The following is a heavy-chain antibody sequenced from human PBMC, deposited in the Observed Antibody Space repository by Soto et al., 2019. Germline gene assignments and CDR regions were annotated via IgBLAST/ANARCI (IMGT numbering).Heavy chain of an antibody. D-gene: IGHD2-2*01. CDR3: ARVVILVPTASTHYYYPMDV. J-gene: IGHJ6*02. CDR2: IIPIVGTG. CDR1: GGTFSNYA. V-gene: IGHV1-69*01. Sequence: QVQLVQSGAELRKPGSSVTVSCKSSGGTFSNYAISWVRQAPGQGIEWMGGIIPIVGTGSYAQKFQGRVTITADEPTTTAYMELSSLRFEHTALYYCARVVILVPTASTHYYYPMDVWGPGTTVTVSS.